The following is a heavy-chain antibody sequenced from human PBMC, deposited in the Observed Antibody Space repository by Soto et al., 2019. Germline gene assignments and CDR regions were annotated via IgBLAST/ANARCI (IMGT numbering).Heavy chain of an antibody. Sequence: QVQLVESGGGVVQPGRSLRLSCAASGFTFSNHGMHWVRQAPGKGLAWLAVIWYDGSDKYYADSVKGRCSISRDNSKNTLYLQMNSLRVEDTAVYYCARDLYSSGWYGIDYWGQGTLVTVSS. CDR2: IWYDGSDK. CDR3: ARDLYSSGWYGIDY. J-gene: IGHJ4*02. D-gene: IGHD6-19*01. CDR1: GFTFSNHG. V-gene: IGHV3-33*01.